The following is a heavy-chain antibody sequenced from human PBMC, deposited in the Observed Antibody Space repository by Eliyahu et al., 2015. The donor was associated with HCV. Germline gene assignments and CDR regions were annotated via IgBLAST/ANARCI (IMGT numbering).Heavy chain of an antibody. J-gene: IGHJ3*02. CDR2: LSYDASSE. CDR1: GFTLTSFG. Sequence: QMQLVESGGGVVQPGGSLRLSCAASGFTLTSFGMHWVRQAPGKGLEWVAVLSYDASSEYYAATVQGRFTISRDTSKNILFLQMDSLRREDTAVYYCAKESGTHFNSLNIWGQGTMVTVSS. V-gene: IGHV3-30*18. D-gene: IGHD1-26*01. CDR3: AKESGTHFNSLNI.